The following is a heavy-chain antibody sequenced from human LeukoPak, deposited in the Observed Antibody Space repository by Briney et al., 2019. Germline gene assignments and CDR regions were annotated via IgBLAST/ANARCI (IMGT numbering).Heavy chain of an antibody. CDR3: AKGRESGVTTVIVDY. CDR2: ISGGDGTT. V-gene: IGHV3-23*01. D-gene: IGHD4-17*01. J-gene: IGHJ4*02. Sequence: GGSLRLSCAASGFTFNKYAMNWVRQAPGKGLEWVSVISGGDGTTYYADSLKGRFTISRDNSENTLYLQMNSLRAEDTAIYYCAKGRESGVTTVIVDYWGQGTLVTVSS. CDR1: GFTFNKYA.